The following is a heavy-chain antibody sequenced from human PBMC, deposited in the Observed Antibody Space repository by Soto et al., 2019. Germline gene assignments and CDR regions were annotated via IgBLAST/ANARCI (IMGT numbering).Heavy chain of an antibody. Sequence: GASVEVSCKDSGYTLASYDSNWVRQATGQGLEWMGWMNPNSGNTGYAQKFQGRVTMTRNTSISTAYMELSSLRFEDTAVYYCARGPRIVVVPAAYYYYMDVWGKGTTVTVSS. CDR2: MNPNSGNT. CDR1: GYTLASYD. CDR3: ARGPRIVVVPAAYYYYMDV. D-gene: IGHD2-2*01. J-gene: IGHJ6*03. V-gene: IGHV1-8*01.